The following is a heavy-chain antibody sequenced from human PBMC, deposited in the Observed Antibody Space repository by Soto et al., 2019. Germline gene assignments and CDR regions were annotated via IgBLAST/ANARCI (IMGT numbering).Heavy chain of an antibody. V-gene: IGHV3-23*01. CDR2: ISGSGGST. Sequence: PGGSLRLSCAASGFTFSNYAMSWVRQAPGKGLEWVSGISGSGGSTYYADSVKGRFTIFRDDSKNTAYLQMNSLKTEDTAVYYCASGSYSLGYYGMDVWGQGTTVTVSS. J-gene: IGHJ6*02. D-gene: IGHD1-26*01. CDR3: ASGSYSLGYYGMDV. CDR1: GFTFSNYA.